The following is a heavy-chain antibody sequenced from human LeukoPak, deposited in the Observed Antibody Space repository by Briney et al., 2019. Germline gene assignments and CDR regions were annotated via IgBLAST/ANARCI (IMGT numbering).Heavy chain of an antibody. CDR3: ARDGAIGSRYYYSYYGMDV. CDR1: GYTFTSYG. J-gene: IGHJ6*02. D-gene: IGHD3-22*01. Sequence: ASVKVSCKASGYTFTSYGIIWVRQAPGQGLQRMGWISGFNGNTNYAQKMQGRVTMTTDRSTSTAHMELRTLRSDDSAVYYCARDGAIGSRYYYSYYGMDVWGQGTTVTVSS. CDR2: ISGFNGNT. V-gene: IGHV1-18*01.